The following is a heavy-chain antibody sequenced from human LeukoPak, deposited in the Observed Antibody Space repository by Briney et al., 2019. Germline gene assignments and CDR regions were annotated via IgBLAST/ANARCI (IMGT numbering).Heavy chain of an antibody. CDR3: ARDAVTMVRGFYYYYMDV. CDR2: INSNSGGT. J-gene: IGHJ6*03. D-gene: IGHD3-10*01. V-gene: IGHV1-2*02. CDR1: GYTFTGYY. Sequence: ASVKVSCKASGYTFTGYYMHWVRQAPGQGLEWMGWINSNSGGTNYAQKFQGRVTRTRDTSISTAYMELSRLRSDDTAVYYCARDAVTMVRGFYYYYMDVWGKGTTVTISS.